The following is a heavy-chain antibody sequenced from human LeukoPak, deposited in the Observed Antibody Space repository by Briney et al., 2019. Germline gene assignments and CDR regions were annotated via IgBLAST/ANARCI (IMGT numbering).Heavy chain of an antibody. V-gene: IGHV3-30*03. CDR1: GFTFSSYV. CDR3: ARGVRRATNWFDP. J-gene: IGHJ5*02. D-gene: IGHD5-12*01. Sequence: GGSLRLSCAASGFTFSSYVMHWVRQAPGKGLEWVAVISYDGSNKYYADSVKGRFTISRDNAKNSLYLQMNSLRAEDTAVYYCARGVRRATNWFDPWGQGTLVTVSS. CDR2: ISYDGSNK.